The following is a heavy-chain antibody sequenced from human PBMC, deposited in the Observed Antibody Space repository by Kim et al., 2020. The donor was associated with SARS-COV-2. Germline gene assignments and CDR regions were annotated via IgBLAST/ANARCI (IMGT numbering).Heavy chain of an antibody. V-gene: IGHV3-30*02. D-gene: IGHD6-13*01. CDR3: AKDLNGQQLGEWFDP. J-gene: IGHJ5*02. Sequence: DSVKGRVTISRDNSKNTLYLQMNSLRAEDTAVYYCAKDLNGQQLGEWFDPWGQGTLVTVSS.